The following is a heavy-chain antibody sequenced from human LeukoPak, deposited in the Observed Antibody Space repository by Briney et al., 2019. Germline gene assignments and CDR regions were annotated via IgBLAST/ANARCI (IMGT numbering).Heavy chain of an antibody. Sequence: SETLSLTCTVSGGSISSSSYYWGWIRQPPGKGLEWIGSIYYSGSTYYNPSLKSRFTISVDRPKNQFFLNVTSLTAADTAVYYCARSRQASGLFSSWGQGTLVVVSS. J-gene: IGHJ5*02. CDR1: GGSISSSSYY. D-gene: IGHD3-10*01. CDR2: IYYSGST. V-gene: IGHV4-39*07. CDR3: ARSRQASGLFSS.